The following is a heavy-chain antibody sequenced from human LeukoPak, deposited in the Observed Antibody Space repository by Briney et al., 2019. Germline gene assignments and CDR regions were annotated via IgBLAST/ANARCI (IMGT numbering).Heavy chain of an antibody. J-gene: IGHJ4*02. Sequence: PSETLSLTCALSGGSFSGYYWSWIRQPAGKGLEWIGRIYTSGSTNYNSSLKSRVTMSVDTSKNQVSLKLSSVTAADTAVYYCATGDGHNSFDYWGQGTLVTVSS. D-gene: IGHD5-24*01. V-gene: IGHV4-4*07. CDR1: GGSFSGYY. CDR2: IYTSGST. CDR3: ATGDGHNSFDY.